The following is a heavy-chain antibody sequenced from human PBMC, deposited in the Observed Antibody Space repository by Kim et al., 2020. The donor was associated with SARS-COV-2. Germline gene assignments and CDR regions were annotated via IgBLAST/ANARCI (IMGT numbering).Heavy chain of an antibody. CDR1: GYTFTSYD. J-gene: IGHJ4*02. V-gene: IGHV1-8*01. D-gene: IGHD5-12*01. CDR2: MNPNSGNT. CDR3: ARVYIVATTVLDY. Sequence: ASVKVSCKASGYTFTSYDINWVRQATGQGLEWMGWMNPNSGNTGYAQKFQGRVTMTRNTSISTAYMELSSLRSEDTAVYYCARVYIVATTVLDYRGQGTLVTVSS.